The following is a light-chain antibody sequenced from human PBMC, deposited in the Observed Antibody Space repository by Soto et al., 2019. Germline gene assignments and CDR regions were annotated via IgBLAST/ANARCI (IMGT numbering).Light chain of an antibody. J-gene: IGLJ1*01. V-gene: IGLV1-40*01. CDR2: GNS. CDR1: SSNIGAGYD. Sequence: QSVLTQPPSVSGAPGQRVTISCTGSSSNIGAGYDVHWYQQLPGTAPKLLIYGNSNRPSGVPDRFSGSKSGTSASLAITGLQAEDEADYYCCSYAGSYPFVFGTGTKLTVL. CDR3: CSYAGSYPFV.